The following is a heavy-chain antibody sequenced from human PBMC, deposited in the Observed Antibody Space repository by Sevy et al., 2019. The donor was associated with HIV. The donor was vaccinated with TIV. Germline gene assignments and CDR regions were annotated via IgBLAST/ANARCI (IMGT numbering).Heavy chain of an antibody. Sequence: ASVKVSCKASGYTFTGYYMHWVRQAPGQGLEWMGWINPNSGGTNYAQKFQGRVTMTRDTSITTAYMELNRLSSDDTAVYYCARTPYTSGRLGYFDYWGQGTLVTVSS. CDR2: INPNSGGT. CDR3: ARTPYTSGRLGYFDY. V-gene: IGHV1-2*02. D-gene: IGHD6-19*01. CDR1: GYTFTGYY. J-gene: IGHJ4*02.